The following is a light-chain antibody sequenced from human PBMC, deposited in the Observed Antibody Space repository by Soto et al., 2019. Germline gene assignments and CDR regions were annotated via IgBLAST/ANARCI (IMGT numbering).Light chain of an antibody. V-gene: IGLV1-40*01. CDR3: QSYDRGLSGSV. Sequence: QSVLTQPPSVSGAPGQRVTISCTGSSSNIGARYDVHWYQQLPGRAPKLLIYGNSNRPSGVPDRFSGSKSGTSASLAIPGLKDEDEADYYCQSYDRGLSGSVFGGGTEVTVL. J-gene: IGLJ2*01. CDR2: GNS. CDR1: SSNIGARYD.